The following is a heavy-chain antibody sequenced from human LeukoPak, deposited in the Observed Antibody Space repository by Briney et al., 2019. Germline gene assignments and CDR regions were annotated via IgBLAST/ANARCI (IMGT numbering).Heavy chain of an antibody. D-gene: IGHD1-26*01. CDR2: ISASGVMT. J-gene: IGHJ4*02. CDR3: AKDRSIGTYYTFDH. V-gene: IGHV3-23*01. CDR1: GFTFNSYA. Sequence: GGSLRLSCAASGFTFNSYAMSWVRQAPGKGLEWVSSISASGVMTYYADSVKGRFTVSRDTSKNSLYLQMSSLTAADTAVYYCAKDRSIGTYYTFDHWGQGTLVTVSS.